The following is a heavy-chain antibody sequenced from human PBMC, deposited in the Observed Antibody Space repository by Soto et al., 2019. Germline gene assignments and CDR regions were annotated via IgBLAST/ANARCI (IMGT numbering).Heavy chain of an antibody. Sequence: SETLSLTCTVSGGSISSSSYYWGWIRQPPGKGLEWIGSIYYSGSTYYNPSLKSRVTISVDTSKNQFSLKLNSVTAADMAVYYCVRHAQWIIRAYWGQGSLVTVSS. CDR3: VRHAQWIIRAY. CDR2: IYYSGST. D-gene: IGHD5-12*01. CDR1: GGSISSSSYY. J-gene: IGHJ4*02. V-gene: IGHV4-39*01.